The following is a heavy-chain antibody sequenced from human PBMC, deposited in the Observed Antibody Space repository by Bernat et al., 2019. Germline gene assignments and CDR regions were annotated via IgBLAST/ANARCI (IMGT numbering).Heavy chain of an antibody. CDR1: GFTFSSYW. CDR3: ARLGPDIVLMDYYGMDV. D-gene: IGHD2-8*01. J-gene: IGHJ6*02. Sequence: EVQLVESGGGLVQPGGSLRLSCAASGFTFSSYWMSWVRQAPGKGLEWVANIKQDGSEKYYVDSVKGRFTISRDNAKNSLYLQMNSLRSEDTAVYYCARLGPDIVLMDYYGMDVWGQGTTVTVSS. V-gene: IGHV3-7*03. CDR2: IKQDGSEK.